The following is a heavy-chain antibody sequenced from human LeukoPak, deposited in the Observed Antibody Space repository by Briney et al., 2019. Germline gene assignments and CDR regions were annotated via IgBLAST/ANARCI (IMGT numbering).Heavy chain of an antibody. Sequence: GASVKVSCKASGYTFTSYAMNWVRQAPGQGLEWMGWINTNTGNPTYAQGFTGRFVFSLDTSVSTAYLQISSLKAEDTAVYYCATPPSWFYYYYYMDVWGKGTTVTVSS. CDR3: ATPPSWFYYYYYMDV. CDR2: INTNTGNP. CDR1: GYTFTSYA. V-gene: IGHV7-4-1*02. D-gene: IGHD3-9*01. J-gene: IGHJ6*03.